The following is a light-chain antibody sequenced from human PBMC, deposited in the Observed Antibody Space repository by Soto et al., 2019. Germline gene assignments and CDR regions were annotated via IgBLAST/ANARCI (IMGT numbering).Light chain of an antibody. CDR1: KSISTY. V-gene: IGKV1-39*01. CDR2: GAY. J-gene: IGKJ2*01. CDR3: QQSNSSPYP. Sequence: DIRMTQSPSSLSASVGDRVNITCRASKSISTYVNGYQHKPATAPNLLIYGAYRLQSRVPSRFTGSGSLTHFTLTISNLQPEDSATCFCQQSNSSPYPVGQGTRLQIK.